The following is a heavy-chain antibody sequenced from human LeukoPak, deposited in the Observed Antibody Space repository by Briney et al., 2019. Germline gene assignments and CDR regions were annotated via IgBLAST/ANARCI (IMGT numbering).Heavy chain of an antibody. CDR1: GYTFTDYY. D-gene: IGHD3-3*01. CDR3: ARDRYDFSSGYYDGGWFDP. CDR2: INPNSGGT. J-gene: IGHJ5*02. Sequence: ASVKVSCKASGYTFTDYYMHWVRQAPGQGLEWVGWINPNSGGTNYAQKFQGRVTMTRDTSISTAYMELSRLRSDDTAVYYCARDRYDFSSGYYDGGWFDPWGQGTLVTVSS. V-gene: IGHV1-2*02.